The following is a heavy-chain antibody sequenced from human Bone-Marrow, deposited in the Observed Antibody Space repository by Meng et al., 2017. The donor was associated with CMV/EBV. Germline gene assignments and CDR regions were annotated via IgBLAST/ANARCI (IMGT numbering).Heavy chain of an antibody. CDR3: ARARGEQQLVILDAFDI. CDR1: GFTVSSNY. D-gene: IGHD6-13*01. J-gene: IGHJ3*02. V-gene: IGHV3-53*01. Sequence: GGSLRLSCAASGFTVSSNYMSWVRQAPGKGLEWVSVIYSGGSTYYADSVKGRFTISRDNSKNTLYLQMNSLRAEDTAVYYCARARGEQQLVILDAFDIWGQGTMVTVSS. CDR2: IYSGGST.